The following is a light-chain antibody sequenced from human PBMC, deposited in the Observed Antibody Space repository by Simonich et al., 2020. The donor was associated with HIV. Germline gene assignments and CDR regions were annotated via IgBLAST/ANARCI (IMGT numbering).Light chain of an antibody. CDR3: QSADSSGSVV. J-gene: IGLJ2*01. CDR2: KDN. CDR1: TLPKQN. Sequence: SSELTQPPSVSVSPGQTARITCSGDTLPKQNAYWYQQKPGKAPILVIFKDNERPSGIPERFSGSSSGTTVTLTISGVQAEDEADYYCQSADSSGSVVFGGGTKLTVL. V-gene: IGLV3-25*03.